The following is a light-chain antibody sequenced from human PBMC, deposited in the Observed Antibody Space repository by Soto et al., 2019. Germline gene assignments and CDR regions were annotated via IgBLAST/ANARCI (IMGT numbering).Light chain of an antibody. J-gene: IGLJ2*01. Sequence: QSVLTQPPSASGTPGQTIAISCSGGSSSIGSHTVNWYQQLPGTAPRLLIYSNTQRPSGVPDRFSGSKSGTSASLAITGLQSDSEGDYYCATWDDSLDGVVFGGGTKVTVL. V-gene: IGLV1-44*01. CDR2: SNT. CDR3: ATWDDSLDGVV. CDR1: SSSIGSHT.